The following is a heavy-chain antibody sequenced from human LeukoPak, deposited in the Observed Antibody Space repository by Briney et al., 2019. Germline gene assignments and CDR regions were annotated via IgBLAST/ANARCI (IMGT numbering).Heavy chain of an antibody. Sequence: PSETLSLTWPVSGGSISSYYWRWNRQPPEKGLEWIGYIYYSRRPNYSPSLTSPVTISVDQSKHQFSLKLSSVSAADTAVYYCARVSRILGATRGPFDYWGQGTLVTVSS. CDR1: GGSISSYY. CDR2: IYYSRRP. V-gene: IGHV4-59*01. D-gene: IGHD1-26*01. CDR3: ARVSRILGATRGPFDY. J-gene: IGHJ4*02.